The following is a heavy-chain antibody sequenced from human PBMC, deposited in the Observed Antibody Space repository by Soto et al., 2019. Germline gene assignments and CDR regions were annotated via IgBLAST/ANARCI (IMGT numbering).Heavy chain of an antibody. J-gene: IGHJ4*02. V-gene: IGHV3-23*01. CDR3: AKSPLGYCSGGSCYPPHYFDY. Sequence: EVQLLDSGGGLVQPGGSLRLSCAASGFTFSNYAMSWVHQAPGKGLEWVSGVGGSGDSTYYADSVKGRFTISRDNSKDTLYVQMNSLRADDTAVYYCAKSPLGYCSGGSCYPPHYFDYWGQGTLVTVSS. CDR2: VGGSGDST. CDR1: GFTFSNYA. D-gene: IGHD2-15*01.